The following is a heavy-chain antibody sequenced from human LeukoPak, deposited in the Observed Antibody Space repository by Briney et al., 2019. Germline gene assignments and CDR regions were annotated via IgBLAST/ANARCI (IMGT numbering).Heavy chain of an antibody. CDR3: ARLDGYCSGGSCYSVSFVDP. CDR2: NYESART. J-gene: IGHJ5*02. V-gene: IGHV4-39*01. Sequence: PSETLSLTCIVSGGSISSYYWGWIRQPPGKGLGWIGSNYESARTYYNPSLKSRVTISVDTSKNQFSLKLSSVTAADTAVYYCARLDGYCSGGSCYSVSFVDPWGQGTLVTVSS. CDR1: GGSISSYY. D-gene: IGHD2-15*01.